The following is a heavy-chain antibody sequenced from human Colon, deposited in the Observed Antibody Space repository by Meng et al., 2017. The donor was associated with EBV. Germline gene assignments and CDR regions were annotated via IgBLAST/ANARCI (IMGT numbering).Heavy chain of an antibody. CDR1: XGFITSENW. J-gene: IGHJ5*02. D-gene: IGHD5-12*01. CDR2: IHYTGST. Sequence: QVQLQESGARLVKPSGTPSLNGAVXXGFITSENWWTWVRQPPGKGLEWIGEIHYTGSTNYNPSLKSRVTISIDNSKHQFSLNLTSLTAADTAVYFCAKINWRIDMEAIIKWFDPWGQGTRVTVSS. CDR3: AKINWRIDMEAIIKWFDP. V-gene: IGHV4-4*02.